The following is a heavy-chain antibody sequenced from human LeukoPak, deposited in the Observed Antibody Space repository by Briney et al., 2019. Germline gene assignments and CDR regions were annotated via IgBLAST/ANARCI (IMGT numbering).Heavy chain of an antibody. D-gene: IGHD2-8*01. Sequence: KPSETLSLTCTVSGGSISSYYWSWIRQPPGKGLEWIGYIYYSGSTNYNPSLKSRVTISVDTSKNQFSLKLSSVTAADTAVYYCASGVLAAGYWGQGTLVTVSS. CDR2: IYYSGST. CDR3: ASGVLAAGY. V-gene: IGHV4-59*01. J-gene: IGHJ4*02. CDR1: GGSISSYY.